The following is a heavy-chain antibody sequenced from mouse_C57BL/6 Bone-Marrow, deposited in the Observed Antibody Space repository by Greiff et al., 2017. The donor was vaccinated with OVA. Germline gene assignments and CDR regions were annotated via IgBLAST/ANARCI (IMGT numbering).Heavy chain of an antibody. CDR2: IDPENGDT. Sequence: VQLQQSGAELVRPGASVKLSCTASGFNIKDDYMHWVKQRPEQGLEWIGWIDPENGDTEYASKFQGKATITADPSSNTAYLRLRSLTAEDTAVYYCTSYGNFDYWGQGTTLTVSS. CDR3: TSYGNFDY. D-gene: IGHD2-1*01. CDR1: GFNIKDDY. V-gene: IGHV14-4*01. J-gene: IGHJ2*01.